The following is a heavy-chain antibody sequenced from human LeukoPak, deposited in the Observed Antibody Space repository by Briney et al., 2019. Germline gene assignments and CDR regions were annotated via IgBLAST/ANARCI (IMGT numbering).Heavy chain of an antibody. CDR1: GFTFSSYS. CDR2: ISSSSSTM. D-gene: IGHD1-26*01. CDR3: AREGQMSGATTRLDAFDI. J-gene: IGHJ3*02. V-gene: IGHV3-48*01. Sequence: QTGGSLRLSCAASGFTFSSYSMNWVRQAPGKGLEWVSYISSSSSTMYYADSVKGRFTISRDNAKNSLYLQMGSLRAEDMAVYYCAREGQMSGATTRLDAFDIWGQGTMVTVSS.